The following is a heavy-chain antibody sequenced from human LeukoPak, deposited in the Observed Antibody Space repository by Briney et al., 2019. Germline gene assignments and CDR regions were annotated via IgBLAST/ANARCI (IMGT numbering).Heavy chain of an antibody. J-gene: IGHJ6*02. Sequence: SGTLSLTCAVSGGSISRSNWWSWVRQPPGKGLEWIGEIYHSGSTNYNPSLKSRVTISVDKSKNQFSLKLSSVTAADTAVYYCARDGSNSGYDPEGDYYYYGMDVWGQGTTVTVSS. CDR1: GGSISRSNW. CDR2: IYHSGST. CDR3: ARDGSNSGYDPEGDYYYYGMDV. D-gene: IGHD5-12*01. V-gene: IGHV4-4*02.